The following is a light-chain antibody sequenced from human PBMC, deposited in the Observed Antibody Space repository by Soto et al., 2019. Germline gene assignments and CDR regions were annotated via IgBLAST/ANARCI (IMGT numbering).Light chain of an antibody. J-gene: IGKJ1*01. CDR1: QSVRDRY. V-gene: IGKV3-20*01. CDR2: DTS. Sequence: EIVLTQSPGTLSLSPGERATLSCRASQSVRDRYLAWYQQKPGQAPSLLIYDTSTRATGVPDRFSGSGSGTDFALAIRRVEPEDCAIYFCQQYGSSPGTFGQGTKVEI. CDR3: QQYGSSPGT.